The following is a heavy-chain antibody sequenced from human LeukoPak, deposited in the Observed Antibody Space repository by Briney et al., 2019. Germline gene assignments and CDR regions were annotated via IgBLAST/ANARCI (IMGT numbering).Heavy chain of an antibody. CDR3: ARGGAVAGIYYYGMDV. D-gene: IGHD6-19*01. CDR1: GGSISSYY. CDR2: IYYSGST. V-gene: IGHV4-59*01. J-gene: IGHJ6*02. Sequence: SETLFLTCTVSGGSISSYYWSWIRQPPGKGLEWIGYIYYSGSTNYNPSLKSRVTISVDTSKNQFSLKLSSVTAADTAVYYCARGGAVAGIYYYGMDVWGQGTTVTVSS.